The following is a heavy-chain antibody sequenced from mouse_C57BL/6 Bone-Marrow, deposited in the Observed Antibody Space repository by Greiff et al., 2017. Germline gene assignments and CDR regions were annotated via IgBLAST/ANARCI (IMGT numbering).Heavy chain of an antibody. J-gene: IGHJ3*01. Sequence: QVQLQQSGAELVRPGTSVKVSCKASGYAFTNYLIEWVKQRPGQGLEWIGVINPGSGGTNYNEKFKGKATLTADKSSSTAYMQLSSLTSADSAVYFCARSGLYYYGSSFAYWGQGTLVTVSA. CDR2: INPGSGGT. D-gene: IGHD1-1*01. CDR3: ARSGLYYYGSSFAY. V-gene: IGHV1-54*01. CDR1: GYAFTNYL.